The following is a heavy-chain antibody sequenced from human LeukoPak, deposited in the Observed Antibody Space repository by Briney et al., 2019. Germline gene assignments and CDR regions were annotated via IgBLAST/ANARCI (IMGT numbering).Heavy chain of an antibody. CDR3: ARVGYCSSTSCYSGAFDI. J-gene: IGHJ3*02. V-gene: IGHV1-18*01. CDR2: ISAYNGNT. CDR1: GYTFTSYG. D-gene: IGHD2-2*01. Sequence: GASVKVSCKASGYTFTSYGISWVRQAPGQGLEWMGWISAYNGNTNYAQKFQGRVTMTRDTSISTAYMELSRLRSDDTAVYYCARVGYCSSTSCYSGAFDIWGQGTMVTVSS.